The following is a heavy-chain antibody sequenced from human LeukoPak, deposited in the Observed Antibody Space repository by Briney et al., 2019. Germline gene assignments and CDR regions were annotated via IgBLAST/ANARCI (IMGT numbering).Heavy chain of an antibody. CDR2: IKSKTDGGTT. CDR1: GFTLSNVW. CDR3: TTPRGIPN. Sequence: GGSLRLSCAASGFTLSNVWMNWVRQAPGKGLEWVGRIKSKTDGGTTDYAAPVKGRFTISRDESENMIYLEMNSLKIEDTAVYYCTTPRGIPNWGQGTLVTVSS. V-gene: IGHV3-15*07. D-gene: IGHD2-21*01. J-gene: IGHJ4*02.